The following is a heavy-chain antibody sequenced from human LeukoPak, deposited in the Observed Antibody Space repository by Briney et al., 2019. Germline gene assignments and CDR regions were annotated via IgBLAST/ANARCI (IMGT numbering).Heavy chain of an antibody. D-gene: IGHD1-26*01. J-gene: IGHJ4*02. CDR2: INPNSGGT. V-gene: IGHV1-2*02. CDR3: ASVVLEGSWSCTPIEDY. CDR1: GYTFTGYY. Sequence: ASVKVSCKASGYTFTGYYMHWVRQAPGQGLERIGWINPNSGGTNYAQKFQGRVTMTRDTSISTAYMELSRLRPDDTAVYYCASVVLEGSWSCTPIEDYWGQGTLVTVSS.